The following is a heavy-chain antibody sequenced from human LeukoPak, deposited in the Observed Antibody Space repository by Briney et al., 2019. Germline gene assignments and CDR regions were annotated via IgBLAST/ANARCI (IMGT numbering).Heavy chain of an antibody. CDR3: ARGLVYYDSSGYPRNDAFDI. CDR2: IYSGGST. J-gene: IGHJ3*02. CDR1: GFTFSSYW. Sequence: GGSLRLSCAASGFTFSSYWMSWVRQAPGKGLEWVSVIYSGGSTYYADSVKGRFTISRDNSKNTLYLQMNSLRAEDTAVYYCARGLVYYDSSGYPRNDAFDIWGQGTMVTVSS. V-gene: IGHV3-66*01. D-gene: IGHD3-22*01.